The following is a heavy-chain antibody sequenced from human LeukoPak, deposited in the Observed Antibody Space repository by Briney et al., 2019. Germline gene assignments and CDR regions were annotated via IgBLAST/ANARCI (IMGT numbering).Heavy chain of an antibody. CDR1: GFTFSSIA. D-gene: IGHD1-26*01. V-gene: IGHV3-30*18. J-gene: IGHJ4*02. CDR2: ISYDGVVK. CDR3: AKDLATKYSLDH. Sequence: GGSLRLSCSASGFTFSSIAMHWVRQATGKGLKWVAFISYDGVVKYYVDSVRGRFTISRDNYKSTLYLQMNSLRAEDTAVYYCAKDLATKYSLDHWGQGALVTVSS.